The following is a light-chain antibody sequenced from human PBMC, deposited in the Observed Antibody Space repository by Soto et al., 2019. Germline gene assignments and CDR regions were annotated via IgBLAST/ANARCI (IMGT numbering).Light chain of an antibody. CDR3: QQYNTWPHT. Sequence: DIVMTQSPVTLSVSPGERATLSCSASQSASTNLAWYQQKPGQSPRLLLYGSSTRANGIPARFRGSGSGTEFTLTISSLQSEDFAVYYCQQYNTWPHTFGRGTKLKIK. CDR2: GSS. J-gene: IGKJ2*01. V-gene: IGKV3-15*01. CDR1: QSASTN.